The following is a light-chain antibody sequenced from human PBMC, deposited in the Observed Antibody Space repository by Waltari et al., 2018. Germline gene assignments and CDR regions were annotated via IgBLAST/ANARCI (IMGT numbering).Light chain of an antibody. Sequence: EIVMTQSPVTLSASPGESATLSCRASQSVGSDFGWCQQKPGQPPSLLSYGVSTRASGVPVRFSGSGSGADFTLTISSLQSEDFAIYYCLQYHIWPRTFGQGTKLEIK. V-gene: IGKV3-15*01. CDR3: LQYHIWPRT. CDR2: GVS. J-gene: IGKJ2*01. CDR1: QSVGSD.